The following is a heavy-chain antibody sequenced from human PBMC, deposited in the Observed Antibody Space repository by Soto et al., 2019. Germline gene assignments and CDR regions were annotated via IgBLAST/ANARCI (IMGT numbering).Heavy chain of an antibody. CDR2: IDPSDSYT. Sequence: GESLKISFKGSGYSFTSYWISWVRQMPGKGLEWMGRIDPSDSYTNYSPSFQGHVTISADKSISTAYLQWSSLKASDTAMYYCARQMGYCSGGSCYQLYGMDVWGQGTTVTVSS. V-gene: IGHV5-10-1*01. D-gene: IGHD2-15*01. CDR1: GYSFTSYW. CDR3: ARQMGYCSGGSCYQLYGMDV. J-gene: IGHJ6*02.